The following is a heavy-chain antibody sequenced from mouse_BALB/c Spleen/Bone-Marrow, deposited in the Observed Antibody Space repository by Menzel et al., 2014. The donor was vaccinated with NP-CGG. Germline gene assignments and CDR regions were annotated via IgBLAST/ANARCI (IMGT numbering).Heavy chain of an antibody. CDR1: GYTFTRYV. J-gene: IGHJ4*01. Sequence: EVQLQQSGPELVKPGASVKMSCKASGYTFTRYVIHRVRQKPGQGLEWIGYINPYNDGIKYNEKFKGKATLTSDKSSSTAYMELSSLTSEDSAVYYCASGTPATSYYALDYWGQGTSVTVSS. V-gene: IGHV1-14*01. CDR3: ASGTPATSYYALDY. CDR2: INPYNDGI. D-gene: IGHD1-2*01.